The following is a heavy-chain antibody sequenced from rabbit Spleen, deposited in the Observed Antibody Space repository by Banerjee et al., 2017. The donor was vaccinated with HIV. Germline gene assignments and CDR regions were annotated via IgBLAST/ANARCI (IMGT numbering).Heavy chain of an antibody. J-gene: IGHJ6*01. D-gene: IGHD8-1*01. CDR1: GFSFNSGYD. CDR3: ARDTGTSFSTYGMDL. V-gene: IGHV1S40*01. Sequence: QSLEESGGGLVKPGASLTLTCKASGFSFNSGYDMCWVRQAPGKGLEWIACIYAGRSGGTYSATWAKGRFTISKTSSTTVTLQMTSLTAADTATYFCARDTGTSFSTYGMDLWGPGTLVTVS. CDR2: IYAGRSGGT.